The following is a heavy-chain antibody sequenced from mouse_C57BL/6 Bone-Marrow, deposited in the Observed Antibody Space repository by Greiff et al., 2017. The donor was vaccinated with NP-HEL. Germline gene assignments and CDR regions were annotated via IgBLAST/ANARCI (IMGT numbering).Heavy chain of an antibody. CDR3: ARTVTTVVAEDWYFDG. D-gene: IGHD1-1*01. Sequence: QVQLQQSGAELVRPGSSVKLSCTASGYTFTSYWMHWVKQRPIQGLEWIGNIDPSDSDTHYNQKFKDKATLTVDKSSSTAYMQLSSLTSEDSAVYYCARTVTTVVAEDWYFDGWGAGTTVTVSS. J-gene: IGHJ1*01. V-gene: IGHV1-52*01. CDR2: IDPSDSDT. CDR1: GYTFTSYW.